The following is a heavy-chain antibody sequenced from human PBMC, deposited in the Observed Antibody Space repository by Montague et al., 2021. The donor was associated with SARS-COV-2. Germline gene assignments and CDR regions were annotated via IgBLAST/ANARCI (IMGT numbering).Heavy chain of an antibody. D-gene: IGHD1-26*01. J-gene: IGHJ4*02. CDR3: ARGGTYPHYFFDS. CDR1: GFSFSNYA. Sequence: SQRLSCEASGFSFSNYAMHWVRQAPGKGLEYVSGISTIGGSRYYTDSVKGRFTISRDNSKNMVFLQMDSLRSEDMAVYYCARGGTYPHYFFDSWGQGALVTVSS. V-gene: IGHV3-64*02. CDR2: ISTIGGSR.